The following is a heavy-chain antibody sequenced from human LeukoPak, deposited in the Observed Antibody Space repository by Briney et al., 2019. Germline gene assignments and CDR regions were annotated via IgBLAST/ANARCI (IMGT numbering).Heavy chain of an antibody. Sequence: GGSLRLSCAASGFTFSSYAMHWVRQAPGKGLEWVAVISYDGSNKYYADSVKGRFTTSRDNSKNTLYLQMNSLRAEDTAVYYCARVSAGTIWSGMDVWGQGTTVTVSS. V-gene: IGHV3-30-3*01. CDR2: ISYDGSNK. CDR3: ARVSAGTIWSGMDV. D-gene: IGHD6-13*01. CDR1: GFTFSSYA. J-gene: IGHJ6*02.